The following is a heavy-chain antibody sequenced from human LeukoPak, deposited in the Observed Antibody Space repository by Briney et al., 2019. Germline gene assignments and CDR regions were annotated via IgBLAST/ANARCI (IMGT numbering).Heavy chain of an antibody. Sequence: PGESLKISCKGSGYSFTSYWIGWVRQMPGKGLEWMGIIYPGDSDTRYSPSFQGQVTISADKSISTAYLQWSSLKASDTAMYYCARQGRGSGSYYNVGFFYYYYMDVWGKGTTVTVSS. V-gene: IGHV5-51*01. D-gene: IGHD3-10*01. J-gene: IGHJ6*03. CDR3: ARQGRGSGSYYNVGFFYYYYMDV. CDR1: GYSFTSYW. CDR2: IYPGDSDT.